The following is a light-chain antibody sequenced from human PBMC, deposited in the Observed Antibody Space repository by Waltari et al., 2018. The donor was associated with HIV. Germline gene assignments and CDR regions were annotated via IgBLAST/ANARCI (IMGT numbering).Light chain of an antibody. CDR3: SSYGDSLRVL. CDR1: SSDLGASDS. CDR2: EVT. J-gene: IGLJ3*02. V-gene: IGLV2-8*01. Sequence: QSALTQPPSASGSLGPSVTIPCPGPSSDLGASDSVSWFQQHTHSAPNLLLYEVTRRPSTVSDRFAGSRSGSTAFLTVAGLQPDDEATYFCSSYGDSLRVLFGGGTNVTVL.